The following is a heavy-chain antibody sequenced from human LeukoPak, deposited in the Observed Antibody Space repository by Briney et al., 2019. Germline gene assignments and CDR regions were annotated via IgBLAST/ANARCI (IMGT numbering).Heavy chain of an antibody. Sequence: SETLSLTCAVYGGSFSGYYWSWIRQPPGKGLEWIGEINHSGSTNYNPSLKSRVTISVDTSKNQFSLKLSSVTAADTAVYYCAREYSSSSGVDYWGQGTLVTVSS. CDR2: INHSGST. V-gene: IGHV4-34*01. CDR3: AREYSSSSGVDY. D-gene: IGHD6-6*01. J-gene: IGHJ4*02. CDR1: GGSFSGYY.